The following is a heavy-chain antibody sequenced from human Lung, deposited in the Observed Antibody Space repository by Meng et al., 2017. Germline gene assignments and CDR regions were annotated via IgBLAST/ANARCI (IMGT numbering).Heavy chain of an antibody. CDR3: ARDAAMVKGGDY. Sequence: QVQLVQSGAAVKTPGASVKVSCKASGYTFSTCTMHWVRQAPGQRLEWMGWINAGNGNTKFSQKFQGRVTITRDTSASTAYMELSSLRSEDTAVYYCARDAAMVKGGDYWGQGTLVTVSS. CDR2: INAGNGNT. V-gene: IGHV1-3*01. J-gene: IGHJ4*02. D-gene: IGHD5-18*01. CDR1: GYTFSTCT.